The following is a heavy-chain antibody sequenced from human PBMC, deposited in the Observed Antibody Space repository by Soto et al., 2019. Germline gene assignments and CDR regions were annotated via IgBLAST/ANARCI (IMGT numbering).Heavy chain of an antibody. V-gene: IGHV1-2*02. CDR2: INPNSGGT. J-gene: IGHJ3*02. Sequence: ASVKVSCKASGYTFTGYYMHWVLQAPGQGLEWMGWINPNSGGTNYAQKFQGRVTMTRDTSISTAYMELSRLRSDDTAVYYCARYCTNGVCYRDAFDIWGQGTMVTVSS. D-gene: IGHD2-8*01. CDR1: GYTFTGYY. CDR3: ARYCTNGVCYRDAFDI.